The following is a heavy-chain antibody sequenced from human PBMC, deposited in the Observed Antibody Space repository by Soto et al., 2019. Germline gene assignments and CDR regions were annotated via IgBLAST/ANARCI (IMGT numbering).Heavy chain of an antibody. CDR1: GGSISSSNW. V-gene: IGHV4-4*02. CDR2: IYHSGST. D-gene: IGHD4-4*01. J-gene: IGHJ5*02. Sequence: QVQLQESGPGLVKPSGTLSLTCAVSGGSISSSNWWSWVRQPPGKGLEWIGQIYHSGSTNYNPSPNARVTISVDNSKNQFSLKLSSVTAAATAVYYCASTYDYSSNWFDPWGQGTLVTVSS. CDR3: ASTYDYSSNWFDP.